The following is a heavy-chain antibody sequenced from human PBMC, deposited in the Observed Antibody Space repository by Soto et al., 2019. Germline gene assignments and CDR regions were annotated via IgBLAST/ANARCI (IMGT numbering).Heavy chain of an antibody. CDR3: GRGRSGQIVVFY. Sequence: ASVKVSCKASGYTFTGHYIHGVRQAPEQGPEWMGEIGPESGATRYAQKFQGRVTMTRDTSTTTVYMELKNLSPDDTAVYYCGRGRSGQIVVFYWGQGTPVPVS. CDR1: GYTFTGHY. CDR2: IGPESGAT. V-gene: IGHV1-2*02. D-gene: IGHD1-26*01. J-gene: IGHJ4*02.